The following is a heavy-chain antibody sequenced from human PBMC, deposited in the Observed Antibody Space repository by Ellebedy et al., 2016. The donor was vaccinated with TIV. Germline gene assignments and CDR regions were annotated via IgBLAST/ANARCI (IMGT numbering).Heavy chain of an antibody. CDR3: VRDSDYDPLSGSREDYYDY. CDR2: TSSTTDTI. D-gene: IGHD3-3*01. V-gene: IGHV3-48*02. Sequence: LSLICAAAGFSFTSYSMNWVRQAPGKGLEWIAYTSSTTDTIYYADSVQGRFTISRDNVGKSLFLQMNSLRDEDTAVYYCVRDSDYDPLSGSREDYYDYWGQGTLVTVSS. J-gene: IGHJ4*02. CDR1: GFSFTSYS.